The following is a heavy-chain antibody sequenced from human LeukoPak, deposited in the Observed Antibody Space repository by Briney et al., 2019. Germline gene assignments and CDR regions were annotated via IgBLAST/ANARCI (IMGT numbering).Heavy chain of an antibody. D-gene: IGHD6-13*01. V-gene: IGHV1-2*02. CDR2: INPNSGGT. CDR3: ARDVQQLVNYYYYGLDV. CDR1: GYTFTGYY. J-gene: IGHJ6*02. Sequence: ASVKVSCKASGYTFTGYYMHWVRQAPGQGLEWMGWINPNSGGTNYAQKFQGRVTMTRDTSISTAYMELNRLRSDDTAVYYCARDVQQLVNYYYYGLDVWGQGTTVTVSS.